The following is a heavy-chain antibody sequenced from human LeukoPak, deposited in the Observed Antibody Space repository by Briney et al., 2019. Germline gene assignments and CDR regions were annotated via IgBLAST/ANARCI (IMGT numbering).Heavy chain of an antibody. CDR2: INHSGST. Sequence: SETLSLTCTVSGGSISSSSYYWSWIRQPPGKGLEWIGEINHSGSTNYNPSLKSRVTILVDTSKNQFSLKLSSVTAADTAVYYCASTPLYSSSWVAAFDIWGQGTMVTVSS. CDR3: ASTPLYSSSWVAAFDI. D-gene: IGHD6-13*01. J-gene: IGHJ3*02. V-gene: IGHV4-39*07. CDR1: GGSISSSSYY.